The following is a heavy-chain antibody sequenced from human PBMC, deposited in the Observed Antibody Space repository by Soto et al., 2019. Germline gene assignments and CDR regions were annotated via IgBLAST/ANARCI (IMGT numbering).Heavy chain of an antibody. CDR1: GFTFSSYS. CDR2: ISSSSSYI. D-gene: IGHD1-26*01. V-gene: IGHV3-21*01. J-gene: IGHJ1*01. Sequence: EVQLVESGGGLVKPGGSLRLSCAASGFTFSSYSMNWVRQAPGKGLEWVSSISSSSSYIYYADSVKGRFTISRDNAKNSLYLKMNSLRAEDTAVYYCARDQGWVVGARGAEYFQHWGQGTLVTVSS. CDR3: ARDQGWVVGARGAEYFQH.